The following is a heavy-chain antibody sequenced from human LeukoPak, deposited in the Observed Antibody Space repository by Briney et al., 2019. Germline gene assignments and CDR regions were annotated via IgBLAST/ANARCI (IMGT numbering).Heavy chain of an antibody. D-gene: IGHD5-18*01. CDR3: ARDPFGYSYGQRTNYFDY. J-gene: IGHJ4*02. V-gene: IGHV1-69*04. CDR1: GGTFSSYA. CDR2: IIPILGIA. Sequence: GSSVKVSCKASGGTFSSYAISWVRQAPGQGLEWMGRIIPILGIANYAQKFQGRVTITADKSTSTAYMELSSLRSEDTAVYYCARDPFGYSYGQRTNYFDYWGQGTLVTVPS.